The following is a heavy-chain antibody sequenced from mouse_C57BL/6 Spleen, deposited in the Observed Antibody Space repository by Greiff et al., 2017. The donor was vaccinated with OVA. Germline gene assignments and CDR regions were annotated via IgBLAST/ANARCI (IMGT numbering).Heavy chain of an antibody. CDR3: TTFNWDFDY. CDR1: GFNIKDDY. V-gene: IGHV14-4*01. J-gene: IGHJ2*01. CDR2: IDPENGDT. D-gene: IGHD4-1*02. Sequence: VQLKESGAELVRPGASVKLSCTASGFNIKDDYMHWVKQRPEQGLEWIGWIDPENGDTEYASKFQGKATITADTSSNTAYLQLSSLTSEDTAVYYCTTFNWDFDYWGQGTTLTVSS.